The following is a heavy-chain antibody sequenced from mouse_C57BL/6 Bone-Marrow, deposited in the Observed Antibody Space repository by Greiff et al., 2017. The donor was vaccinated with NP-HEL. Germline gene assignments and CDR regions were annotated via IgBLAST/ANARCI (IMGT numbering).Heavy chain of an antibody. J-gene: IGHJ2*01. CDR3: AKEYHY. D-gene: IGHD5-2*01. Sequence: QVQLQQSGAELVRPGASVKLSCKASGYTFTDYYINWVKQRPGQGLEWIARIYPGSGNTYYNEKFKGKATLTAEKSSSTAYMQLSSLTSEASAVYFCAKEYHYWGQGTTLTVSS. V-gene: IGHV1-76*01. CDR1: GYTFTDYY. CDR2: IYPGSGNT.